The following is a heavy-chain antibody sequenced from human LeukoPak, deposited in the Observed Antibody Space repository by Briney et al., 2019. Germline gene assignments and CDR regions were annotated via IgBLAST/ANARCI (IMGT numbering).Heavy chain of an antibody. D-gene: IGHD6-19*01. CDR3: ARTGYSSGWSQWFDP. V-gene: IGHV4-34*01. CDR1: GVSFSGYY. Sequence: SETLSLTCAVYGVSFSGYYWSWIRQPPGKGLEWIGEINHSGSTNYNPSLKSRVTISVDTSKNQFSLKLSSVTAADTAVYYCARTGYSSGWSQWFDPWGQGTLVTVSS. CDR2: INHSGST. J-gene: IGHJ5*02.